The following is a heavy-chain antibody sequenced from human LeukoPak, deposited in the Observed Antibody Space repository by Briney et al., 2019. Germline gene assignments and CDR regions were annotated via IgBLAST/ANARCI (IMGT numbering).Heavy chain of an antibody. V-gene: IGHV1-69*13. CDR3: ARDKGFYDSSGYYYDY. CDR2: IIPIFGTA. Sequence: ASVKVSCKASGGTFSSYAISWVRQAPGQGPEWMGGIIPIFGTANYAQKFQGRVTITADESTSTAYMELSSLRSEDTAVYYCARDKGFYDSSGYYYDYWGQGTLVTVSS. D-gene: IGHD3-22*01. CDR1: GGTFSSYA. J-gene: IGHJ4*02.